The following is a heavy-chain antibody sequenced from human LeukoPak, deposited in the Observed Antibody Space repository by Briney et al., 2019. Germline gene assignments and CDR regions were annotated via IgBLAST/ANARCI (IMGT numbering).Heavy chain of an antibody. CDR1: GFTFSSNW. J-gene: IGHJ4*02. Sequence: PGRSLRLSCAASGFTFSSNWMAWVRQAPGKGPEWVANIKQDGGEKYYVDSVKGRFTISRDNAKNSLYLQMNSLRLEDTAVYYCARSTAGFDFWGQGTLVTVSA. V-gene: IGHV3-7*01. CDR3: ARSTAGFDF. CDR2: IKQDGGEK. D-gene: IGHD1-1*01.